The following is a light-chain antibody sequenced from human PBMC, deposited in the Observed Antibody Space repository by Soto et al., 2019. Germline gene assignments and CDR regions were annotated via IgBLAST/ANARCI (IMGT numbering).Light chain of an antibody. CDR2: DVS. Sequence: QSALTQPASVSGSPGQSITISCTGTSSDVGNYNLVSWYQQHPGKAPKLMIYDVSKRPSGVSNRFSGSKSGNTASLTISGLQADDEADYYCCSYAGDSYVSGTGTKLTVL. J-gene: IGLJ1*01. CDR3: CSYAGDSYV. V-gene: IGLV2-23*02. CDR1: SSDVGNYNL.